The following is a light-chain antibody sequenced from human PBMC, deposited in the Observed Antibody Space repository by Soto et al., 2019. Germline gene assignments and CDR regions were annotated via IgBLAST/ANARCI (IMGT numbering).Light chain of an antibody. CDR2: DVY. CDR1: SSDVGGYNY. Sequence: QSVLTQPRSVSESPGQSVTISCTGTSSDVGGYNYVSWYQQYPGKAPEVVIYDVYKRPSGVPDRFSGSKSGNTASLTISGLQAEDEAEYYCCSYAGDYTLVFGGGTKLTVL. V-gene: IGLV2-11*01. J-gene: IGLJ2*01. CDR3: CSYAGDYTLV.